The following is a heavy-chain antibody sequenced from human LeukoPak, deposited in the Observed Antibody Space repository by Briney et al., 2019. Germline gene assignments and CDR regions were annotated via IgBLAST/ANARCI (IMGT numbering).Heavy chain of an antibody. J-gene: IGHJ3*02. Sequence: SETLSLTCTVSGGSISSSSYYWGWIRQPPGKGLEWIGSIYYSGSTYYNPSLKSRVTISVDTSKNQFSLKLSSVTAADTAVYYCARQAREMVGATAIDAFDIWGQGTMVTVSS. CDR1: GGSISSSSYY. D-gene: IGHD1-26*01. V-gene: IGHV4-39*01. CDR2: IYYSGST. CDR3: ARQAREMVGATAIDAFDI.